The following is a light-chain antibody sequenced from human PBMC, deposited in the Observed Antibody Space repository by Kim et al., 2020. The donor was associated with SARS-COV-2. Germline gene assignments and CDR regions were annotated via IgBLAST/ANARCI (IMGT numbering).Light chain of an antibody. CDR2: DVV. J-gene: IGLJ2*01. CDR3: CSYAGSRTFVV. CDR1: RGDVGSYNL. V-gene: IGLV2-23*02. Sequence: QSVLTQPASVSGSPGQSITISCTGTRGDVGSYNLVSWYQQHPGIAPKLLIYDVVKRPSGVSNLFSGSKSGNTASLTISGLQAEDEADYYCCSYAGSRTFVVFGGGTQLTVL.